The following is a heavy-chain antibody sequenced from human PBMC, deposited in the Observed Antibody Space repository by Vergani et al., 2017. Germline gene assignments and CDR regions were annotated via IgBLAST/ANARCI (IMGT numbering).Heavy chain of an antibody. CDR2: VRNKEDGGTP. D-gene: IGHD6-13*01. CDR3: TTGFPGSSWSTY. CDR1: GFTLGDYA. V-gene: IGHV3-49*04. J-gene: IGHJ4*01. Sequence: EVHLVESGGGLVQPGRSLRLSCSGSGFTLGDYAMTWVRQAPGKGLEWVGFVRNKEDGGTPEHAASVKGRFTISRDDSKAIAYLQMNSLKTEDTAVYYCTTGFPGSSWSTYWGQGTLVTVSS.